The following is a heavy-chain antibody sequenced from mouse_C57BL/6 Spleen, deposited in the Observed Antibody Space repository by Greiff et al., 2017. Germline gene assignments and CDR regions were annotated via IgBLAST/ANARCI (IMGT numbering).Heavy chain of an antibody. J-gene: IGHJ4*01. CDR2: IYPGDGDT. D-gene: IGHD1-1*01. V-gene: IGHV1-82*01. Sequence: QVQLQQSGPELVKPGASVKISCKASGYAFSSSWMNWVKQRPGKGLEWIGRIYPGDGDTNYNGKFKGKATLTSDKSSSTASMQLSSLTSEDSAVYFCARAGGELRYYYAMDYWGQGTSVTVSS. CDR3: ARAGGELRYYYAMDY. CDR1: GYAFSSSW.